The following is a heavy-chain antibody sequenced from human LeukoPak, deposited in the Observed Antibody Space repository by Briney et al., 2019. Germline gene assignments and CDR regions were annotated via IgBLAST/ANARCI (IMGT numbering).Heavy chain of an antibody. CDR2: INHSGST. Sequence: SSETLSLTCAVYGGSFSGYYWSWIRQPPGKGLEWIGEINHSGSTNYNPSLKSRVTISVDTSKNQFSLKLSSVTAADTAVYYCARGPYYDFWSGYYAYFDYWGQGTLVTVFS. J-gene: IGHJ4*02. D-gene: IGHD3-3*01. CDR3: ARGPYYDFWSGYYAYFDY. V-gene: IGHV4-34*01. CDR1: GGSFSGYY.